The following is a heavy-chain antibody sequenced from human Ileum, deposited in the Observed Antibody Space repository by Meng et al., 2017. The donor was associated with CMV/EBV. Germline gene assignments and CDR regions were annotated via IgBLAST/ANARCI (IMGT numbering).Heavy chain of an antibody. J-gene: IGHJ4*02. D-gene: IGHD3-3*01. Sequence: GAGAGCVVPSESRCLTCTVSGVSIRSYFWSWIRQAPGKSLEWIGCCYKSGNIDYNSSRKSRATISVDTSKNQFSLKLSSVTAADTAVYYCARGGVENTILGYWGQGTLVTVSS. CDR1: GVSIRSYF. V-gene: IGHV4-59*01. CDR2: CYKSGNI. CDR3: ARGGVENTILGY.